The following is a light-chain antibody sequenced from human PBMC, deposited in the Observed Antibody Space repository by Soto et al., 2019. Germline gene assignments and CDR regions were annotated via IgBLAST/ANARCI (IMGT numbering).Light chain of an antibody. CDR3: CSYADNYSYV. CDR1: SSDVGAYNY. V-gene: IGLV2-11*01. CDR2: DVS. Sequence: QSALTQPRSVSGSPGQSVTISCTGTSSDVGAYNYVSWYQQHPGKAPKLMTYDVSKRPSGVPDRFSGSKSGNTASLTISGLQAEDEADYYCCSYADNYSYVXGTGTKVTV. J-gene: IGLJ1*01.